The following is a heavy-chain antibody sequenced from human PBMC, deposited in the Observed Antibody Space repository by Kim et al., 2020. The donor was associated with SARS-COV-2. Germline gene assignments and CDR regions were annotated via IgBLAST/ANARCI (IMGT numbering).Heavy chain of an antibody. Sequence: GGSLRLSCAASGFTFSSYAMSWVRQAPGKGLEWVSAISGSGGSTYYADSVKGRFAISRDNSKNTLYLQLNSLRAEDTAVYYCAKSQRGYYDSSGYYYPGAEYCQHWGQGTLVTVSS. V-gene: IGHV3-23*01. CDR2: ISGSGGST. J-gene: IGHJ1*01. D-gene: IGHD3-22*01. CDR3: AKSQRGYYDSSGYYYPGAEYCQH. CDR1: GFTFSSYA.